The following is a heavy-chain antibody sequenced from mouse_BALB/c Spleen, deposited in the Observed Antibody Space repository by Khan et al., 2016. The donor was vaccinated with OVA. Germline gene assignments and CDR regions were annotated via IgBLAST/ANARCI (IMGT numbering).Heavy chain of an antibody. V-gene: IGHV1S137*01. J-gene: IGHJ3*01. CDR2: ISTYYGHA. CDR1: GYTFTDFT. Sequence: QVQLKESGAELVRPGVSVKISCKGSGYTFTDFTMHWVRQSHAMSLEWIGVISTYYGHATYNQEFKDKATLTVDKSSSTAYMELARLTSEDSAIYYCTRGGWGTRFAYWGQGTLVTVSA. CDR3: TRGGWGTRFAY. D-gene: IGHD1-1*02.